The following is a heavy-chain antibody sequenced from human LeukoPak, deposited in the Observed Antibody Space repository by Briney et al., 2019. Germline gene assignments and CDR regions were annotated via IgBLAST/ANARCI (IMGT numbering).Heavy chain of an antibody. CDR1: GFTFSSYA. V-gene: IGHV3-30-3*01. Sequence: PGGSLRLSCAASGFTFSSYAMHWVRQAPGKGLEWVAVISYDGSNKYYADSVKGRFTISRDNSKNTLYLQMNSLRAEDTAVYYCAKDLGYSGYDHPPPSWGQGTMVTVSS. J-gene: IGHJ3*01. CDR3: AKDLGYSGYDHPPPS. D-gene: IGHD5-12*01. CDR2: ISYDGSNK.